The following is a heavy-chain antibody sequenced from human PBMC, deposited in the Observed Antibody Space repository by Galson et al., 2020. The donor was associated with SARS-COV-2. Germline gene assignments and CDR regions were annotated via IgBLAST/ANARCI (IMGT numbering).Heavy chain of an antibody. CDR2: MNPNSGNS. D-gene: IGHD1-26*01. J-gene: IGHJ4*02. Sequence: ASVKVSCKASGYTYSSYDINWVRQAPGQGLEWRGWMNPNSGNSGHAQKFQGRVTMTRNTSISTAYMELSSLRSEDTAVYYCATPIVGGTFDYWGQGTLVTVAS. CDR3: ATPIVGGTFDY. V-gene: IGHV1-8*01. CDR1: GYTYSSYD.